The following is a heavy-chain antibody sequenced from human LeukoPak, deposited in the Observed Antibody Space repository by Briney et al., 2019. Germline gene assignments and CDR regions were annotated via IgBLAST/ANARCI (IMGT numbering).Heavy chain of an antibody. CDR1: GYSLTNNW. Sequence: GESLKISCQVSGYSLTNNWIGWVRQVPGKGLEWMGLIYPGDSDTRYSPSFQGQVTFSVDKSISTAYLQWSSLKASDTAMYYCARFGLTSSLDHWGQGTLVTVSS. CDR2: IYPGDSDT. V-gene: IGHV5-51*01. J-gene: IGHJ5*02. CDR3: ARFGLTSSLDH. D-gene: IGHD6-13*01.